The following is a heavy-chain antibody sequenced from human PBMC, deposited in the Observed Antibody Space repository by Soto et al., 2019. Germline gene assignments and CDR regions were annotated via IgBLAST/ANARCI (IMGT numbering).Heavy chain of an antibody. D-gene: IGHD3-22*01. V-gene: IGHV4-34*01. CDR3: ARGRYYYDSSGYFLFDY. CDR2: INNSGTI. Sequence: SETLSLTCAVYGGSFGGFYGTWIRQTPGKRLEWVGEINNSGTINYNPSLKSRVTISVDKSKNQFSLKLSSVTAADTAVYYCARGRYYYDSSGYFLFDYWGQGTLVTVSS. J-gene: IGHJ4*02. CDR1: GGSFGGFY.